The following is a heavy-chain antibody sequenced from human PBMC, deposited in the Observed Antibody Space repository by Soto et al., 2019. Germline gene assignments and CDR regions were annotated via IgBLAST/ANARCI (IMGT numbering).Heavy chain of an antibody. J-gene: IGHJ4*02. CDR3: ARDNWSGDY. CDR2: IKKDGSEK. CDR1: GFTFSSYW. D-gene: IGHD1-20*01. Sequence: EVQLVESGGGLVQPGGSLRLSCVASGFTFSSYWMSWVRQAPGKGLEWVANIKKDGSEKYYVDSVKGRFTISRDNAKNSLYLQMNSLRAEDTAVYYCARDNWSGDYWGQGILVTVSS. V-gene: IGHV3-7*01.